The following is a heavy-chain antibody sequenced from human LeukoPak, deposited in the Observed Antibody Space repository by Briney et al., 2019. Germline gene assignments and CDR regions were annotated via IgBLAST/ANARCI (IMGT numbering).Heavy chain of an antibody. CDR3: ARDLYRIVVVPHYFDY. CDR2: IRFDGSIK. D-gene: IGHD3-22*01. Sequence: GGSLRLSCAASGFTFSNNGVHWVRQAPGKGLEWVAFIRFDGSIKYYADSVKGRLTISRDNSKNTLYPQVNSLRAEDTAVYYCARDLYRIVVVPHYFDYWGQGTLVTVSS. V-gene: IGHV3-30*02. J-gene: IGHJ4*02. CDR1: GFTFSNNG.